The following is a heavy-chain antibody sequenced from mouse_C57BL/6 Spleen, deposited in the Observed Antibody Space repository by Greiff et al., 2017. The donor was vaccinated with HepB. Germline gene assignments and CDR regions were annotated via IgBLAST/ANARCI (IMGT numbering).Heavy chain of an antibody. CDR3: ARFRTEVDY. J-gene: IGHJ2*01. CDR2: IYPSDSET. Sequence: QVQLQQPGAELVRPGSSVKLSCKASGYTFTSYWMDWVKQRPGQGLEWIGNIYPSDSETHYNQKFKDKATLTVDKSSSTAYMQLSSLTSEDSAVYYCARFRTEVDYWGQGTTLTVSS. V-gene: IGHV1-61*01. CDR1: GYTFTSYW.